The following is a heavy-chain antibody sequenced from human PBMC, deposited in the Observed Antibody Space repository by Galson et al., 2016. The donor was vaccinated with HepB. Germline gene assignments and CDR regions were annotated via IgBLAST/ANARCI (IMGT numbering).Heavy chain of an antibody. CDR1: GGTFSSYA. CDR3: AVQQKVLFYSAGYYMDV. Sequence: SVKVSCKAFGGTFSSYAVNWVRQAPGQGLEWVGGILPILGTANYAQKFQGRVTISADESTSTAYMELSSLRSEDTAVYYCAVQQKVLFYSAGYYMDVWGKGTTVTVSS. CDR2: ILPILGTA. V-gene: IGHV1-69*13. J-gene: IGHJ6*03. D-gene: IGHD6-13*01.